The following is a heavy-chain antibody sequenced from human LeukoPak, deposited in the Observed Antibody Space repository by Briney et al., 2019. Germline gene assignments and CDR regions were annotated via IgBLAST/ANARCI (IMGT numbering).Heavy chain of an antibody. J-gene: IGHJ4*02. V-gene: IGHV3-30-3*01. CDR2: ISYDGSNK. D-gene: IGHD6-13*01. CDR3: ARNQQLVLFDY. Sequence: GGSLRLSCAASGFTFSSYAMNWVRQAPGKGLEWVAVISYDGSNKYYADSVKGRFTISRDNSKNTLYLQMNSLRAEDTAVYYCARNQQLVLFDYWGQGTLVTVSS. CDR1: GFTFSSYA.